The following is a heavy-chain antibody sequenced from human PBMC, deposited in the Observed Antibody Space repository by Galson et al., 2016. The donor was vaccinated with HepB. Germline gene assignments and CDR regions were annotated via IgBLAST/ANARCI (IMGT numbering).Heavy chain of an antibody. CDR2: IKEDGSDK. CDR3: ARVGDNWNDFDC. J-gene: IGHJ4*02. V-gene: IGHV3-7*04. CDR1: GFTFKNYW. D-gene: IGHD1-1*01. Sequence: SLRLSCAASGFTFKNYWMTWVRQAPGRGLEWVANIKEDGSDKHYVDSVRGRFTISRDNAKNSVYLQLNSLRADDTAVYYCARVGDNWNDFDCWGQGTLVTASS.